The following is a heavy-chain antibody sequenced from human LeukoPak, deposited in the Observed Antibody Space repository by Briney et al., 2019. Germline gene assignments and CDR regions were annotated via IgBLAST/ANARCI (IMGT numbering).Heavy chain of an antibody. Sequence: HPGGSLRLSCAASGFTFSSYEMNWVRQAPGKGLEWVSAISGSGGSTYYADSVKGRFTISRDNSKNTLYLQMHSLRVEDTAVYYCTKDLHSDNSGFGNWGQGSLVTVSS. CDR2: ISGSGGST. D-gene: IGHD3-22*01. CDR1: GFTFSSYE. J-gene: IGHJ4*02. CDR3: TKDLHSDNSGFGN. V-gene: IGHV3-23*01.